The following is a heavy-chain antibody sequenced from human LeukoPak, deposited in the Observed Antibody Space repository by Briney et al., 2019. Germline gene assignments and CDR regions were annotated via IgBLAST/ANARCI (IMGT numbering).Heavy chain of an antibody. J-gene: IGHJ3*02. CDR2: VYDIGST. D-gene: IGHD3-22*01. Sequence: KPSETLSLTCTVSGGSIGSHYWTWIRQTPGKGLEWIGYVYDIGSTKYNPSLKSRVTISVDTSKNQFSLKLSSVTAADTAVYYCARVLYYDSSGYRDAFDIWGQGTMVTVSS. CDR3: ARVLYYDSSGYRDAFDI. V-gene: IGHV4-59*08. CDR1: GGSIGSHY.